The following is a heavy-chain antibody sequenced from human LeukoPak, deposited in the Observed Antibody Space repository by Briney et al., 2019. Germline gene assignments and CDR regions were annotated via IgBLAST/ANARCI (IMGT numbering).Heavy chain of an antibody. Sequence: NPGGSLRLSCAASGFTFSSYSMNWVRQVPGKGLEWVSSISSGSSYIYYADSVKGRFTISRDNAKNSLYLQMNSLRAEDTAVYYCARDQGPDGYSSSWYSYYFDYWGQGTLVTVSS. V-gene: IGHV3-21*01. J-gene: IGHJ4*02. CDR2: ISSGSSYI. D-gene: IGHD6-13*01. CDR1: GFTFSSYS. CDR3: ARDQGPDGYSSSWYSYYFDY.